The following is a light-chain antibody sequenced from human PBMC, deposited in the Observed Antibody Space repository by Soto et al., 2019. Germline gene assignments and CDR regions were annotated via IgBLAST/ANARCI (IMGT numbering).Light chain of an antibody. CDR3: KSYDRSLSDHV. V-gene: IGLV1-40*01. CDR1: SSNIGAGYD. Sequence: QSVLTQPPSVSGAPGQRVTISCTGSSSNIGAGYDVHWYQQLPGTAPKLLIYGNSNRPSGVPDRFSGSKPGTSASLAITGLQAEDEADYYCKSYDRSLSDHVFGTGTKVPVL. J-gene: IGLJ1*01. CDR2: GNS.